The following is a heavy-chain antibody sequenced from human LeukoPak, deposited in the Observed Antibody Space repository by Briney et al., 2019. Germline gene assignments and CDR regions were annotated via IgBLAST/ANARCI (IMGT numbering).Heavy chain of an antibody. V-gene: IGHV4-30-2*01. J-gene: IGHJ3*02. CDR2: IYHSGST. D-gene: IGHD2-2*01. CDR1: GGSISSGGYS. Sequence: PSQTLSLTCAVSGGSISSGGYSWSWLRQPPGKGVEWIVYIYHSGSTYYNPSLKSRVTISVDRSKHQFSLKLSSVTAADTAVYYCARARIVVVPAAIPFDAFDIWGQGTMVTVSS. CDR3: ARARIVVVPAAIPFDAFDI.